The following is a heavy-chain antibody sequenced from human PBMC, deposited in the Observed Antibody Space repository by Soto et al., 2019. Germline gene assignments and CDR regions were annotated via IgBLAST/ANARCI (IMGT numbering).Heavy chain of an antibody. CDR1: GGSFSGYY. J-gene: IGHJ5*02. CDR2: INHSGST. Sequence: KPSETLSLTCAVYGGSFSGYYWSWIRQPPGKGLEWIGEINHSGSTNYNPSLKSRVTISVDTSKNQFSLKLSSVTAADTAVYYCARGIAVAGKGCWFDPWGQGTLVTVSS. D-gene: IGHD6-19*01. V-gene: IGHV4-34*01. CDR3: ARGIAVAGKGCWFDP.